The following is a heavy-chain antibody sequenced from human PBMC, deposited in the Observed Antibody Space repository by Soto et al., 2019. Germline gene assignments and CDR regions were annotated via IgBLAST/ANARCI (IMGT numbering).Heavy chain of an antibody. J-gene: IGHJ3*02. CDR3: AKVRGQAFDI. CDR2: IFYSGTT. D-gene: IGHD3-10*01. CDR1: GVSINSGDYY. Sequence: QVQLQESGPGLVKPSQTLSLNCSVSGVSINSGDYYWSWIRQHAGQGLEWIGYIFYSGTTFYNPSLKGRVTISIDASKNQFSLEMSSVTAADKAVYYCAKVRGQAFDIRGQGTMVTVSS. V-gene: IGHV4-31*03.